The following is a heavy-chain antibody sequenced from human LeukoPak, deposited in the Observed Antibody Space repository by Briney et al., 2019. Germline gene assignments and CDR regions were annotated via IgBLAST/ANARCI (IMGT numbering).Heavy chain of an antibody. J-gene: IGHJ4*02. CDR3: AKDFSYYYDSSGYYPWGCFDY. Sequence: PGGSLRLSRAASGFNFNNYNMNWVRQAPGKGLEWVSYITLSSSTTYYADSVKGRFTISRDNAKKSLYLQMNSLRAEDTAVYYCAKDFSYYYDSSGYYPWGCFDYWGQGTLVTVSS. D-gene: IGHD3-22*01. CDR2: ITLSSSTT. CDR1: GFNFNNYN. V-gene: IGHV3-48*01.